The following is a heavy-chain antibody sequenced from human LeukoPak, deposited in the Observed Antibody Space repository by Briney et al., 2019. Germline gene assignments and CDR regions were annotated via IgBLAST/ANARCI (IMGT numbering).Heavy chain of an antibody. CDR1: GGSISSYY. J-gene: IGHJ4*02. Sequence: PSETLSLTCTVSGGSISSYYWSWIRQPAGKGLEWIGRIYTSGNTNYNPSLKSRVTMSVDTSKNQFSLKLSSVTAADTAVYYCARRVHSSSWSSYFDYWGQETLVTVSS. CDR2: IYTSGNT. D-gene: IGHD6-13*01. CDR3: ARRVHSSSWSSYFDY. V-gene: IGHV4-4*07.